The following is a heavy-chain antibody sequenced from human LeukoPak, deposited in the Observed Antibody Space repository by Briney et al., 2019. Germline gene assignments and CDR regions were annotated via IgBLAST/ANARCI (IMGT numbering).Heavy chain of an antibody. V-gene: IGHV4-34*01. CDR1: GGSFSGYY. D-gene: IGHD6-19*01. CDR2: INHSGST. CDR3: AREAYSSGSY. Sequence: SETLSLACAVDGGSFSGYYWSWIRQPPGKGLEWIGEINHSGSTNYNPSLKSRVTISVDTSKNQFSLKLSSVTAADTAVYYCAREAYSSGSYWGQGTLVTVSS. J-gene: IGHJ4*02.